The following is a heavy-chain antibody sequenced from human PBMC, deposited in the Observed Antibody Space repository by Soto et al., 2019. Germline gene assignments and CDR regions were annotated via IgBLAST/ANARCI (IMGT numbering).Heavy chain of an antibody. CDR2: IIPIFGTA. V-gene: IGHV1-69*06. J-gene: IGHJ6*02. Sequence: SVKVSCKASGGTFSSYAISWVRQAPGQGLEWMGGIIPIFGTANYAQKFQGRVTITADKSTSTAYMELSSLRSEDTAVYYCARVVEIGLADKTTYYYYGMDVWGQGTTVTVSS. CDR3: ARVVEIGLADKTTYYYYGMDV. D-gene: IGHD4-17*01. CDR1: GGTFSSYA.